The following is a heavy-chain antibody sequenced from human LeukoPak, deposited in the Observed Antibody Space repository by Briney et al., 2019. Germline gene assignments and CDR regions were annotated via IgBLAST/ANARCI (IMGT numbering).Heavy chain of an antibody. V-gene: IGHV1-18*01. Sequence: ASVKVSCKASGYTFTNYAISWVRQAPGQGLEWMGWISAYNGSTNYAQKLQGRVTMTTDTSTSTAYMELRSLRSDDTAVYYCARDETTYYYDSSGYQNIDYWGQGTLVTVSS. CDR1: GYTFTNYA. D-gene: IGHD3-22*01. CDR2: ISAYNGST. J-gene: IGHJ4*02. CDR3: ARDETTYYYDSSGYQNIDY.